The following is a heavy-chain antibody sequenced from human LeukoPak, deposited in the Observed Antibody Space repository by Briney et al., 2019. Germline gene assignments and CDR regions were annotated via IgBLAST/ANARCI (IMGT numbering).Heavy chain of an antibody. CDR3: ARGGGSGSYPDDY. CDR2: ISYDGSNK. V-gene: IGHV3-30*04. D-gene: IGHD3-10*01. Sequence: PGGSLRLSCAASGFTFSSYAMPWVRQAPGKGLEWVAVISYDGSNKYYADSVKGRFTISRDNSENTLYLQMNSLRAEDTAVYYCARGGGSGSYPDDYWGQGTLVTVSS. CDR1: GFTFSSYA. J-gene: IGHJ4*02.